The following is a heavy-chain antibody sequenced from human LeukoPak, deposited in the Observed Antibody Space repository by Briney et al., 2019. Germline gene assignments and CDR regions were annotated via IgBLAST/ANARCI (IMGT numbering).Heavy chain of an antibody. V-gene: IGHV3-23*01. D-gene: IGHD2-21*02. CDR3: AKDDTGCGGDCYSDY. J-gene: IGHJ4*02. CDR2: ITSGSSHT. Sequence: PGGSLRLSCAASGFTFDNYGMSWVRQAPGKGLEWVSSITSGSSHTYYADSVKGRFTISRDNSKNTLYLQMNSLRAEDTAVYYCAKDDTGCGGDCYSDYWGQGTLVTVSS. CDR1: GFTFDNYG.